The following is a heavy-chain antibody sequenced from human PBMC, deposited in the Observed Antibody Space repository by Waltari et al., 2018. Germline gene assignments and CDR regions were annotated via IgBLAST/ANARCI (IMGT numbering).Heavy chain of an antibody. D-gene: IGHD6-6*01. CDR2: MKPNSGNT. V-gene: IGHV1-8*01. CDR3: ARRPKQLVRDLDY. CDR1: AYTFTSYD. Sequence: QVQLVQSGAEVKKPGASVTVSCKASAYTFTSYDINWLRQAPGQGLEWMGWMKPNSGNTGDAQKFQGRVTMTRNTAISTAYMELSSLRSEDTAVYYCARRPKQLVRDLDYWGQGTLVTVSS. J-gene: IGHJ4*02.